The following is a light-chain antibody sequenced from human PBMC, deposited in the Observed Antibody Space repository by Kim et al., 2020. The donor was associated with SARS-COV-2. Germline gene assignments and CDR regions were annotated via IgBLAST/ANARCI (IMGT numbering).Light chain of an antibody. J-gene: IGKJ5*01. Sequence: EIVLTQSPATLSLSPGERATLSCRASQSVGTQLAWYQQRPGQAPRLLLHDASNRATGIPARFSGSGSGTDFTLSISSLEPEDVAVYYCQQRSNWPFTFGQGTRLEIK. CDR2: DAS. CDR3: QQRSNWPFT. V-gene: IGKV3-11*01. CDR1: QSVGTQ.